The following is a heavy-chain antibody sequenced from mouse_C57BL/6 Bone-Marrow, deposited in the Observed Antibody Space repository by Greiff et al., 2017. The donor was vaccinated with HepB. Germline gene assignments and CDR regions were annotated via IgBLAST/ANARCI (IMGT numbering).Heavy chain of an antibody. J-gene: IGHJ1*03. V-gene: IGHV1-4*01. CDR1: GYTFTSYT. D-gene: IGHD2-1*01. CDR3: AWGNYGGNWYFDV. CDR2: INPSSGYT. Sequence: QVHVKQSGAELARPGASVKMSCKASGYTFTSYTMHWVKQRPGQGLEWIGYINPSSGYTKYNQKFKDKATLTADKSSSTAYMQLSSLTSEDSAVYYCAWGNYGGNWYFDVWGTGTTVTVSS.